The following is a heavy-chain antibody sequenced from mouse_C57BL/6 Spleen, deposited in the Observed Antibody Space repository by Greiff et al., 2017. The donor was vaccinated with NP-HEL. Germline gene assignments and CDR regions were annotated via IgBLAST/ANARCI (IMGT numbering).Heavy chain of an antibody. J-gene: IGHJ4*01. Sequence: QQRPGQGLEWIGNINPSNGGTNYNEKFKSKATLTVDKSSSTAYMQLSSLTSEDSAVYYCAITGTGGYAMDYWGQGTSVTVSS. CDR2: INPSNGGT. V-gene: IGHV1-53*01. D-gene: IGHD4-1*01. CDR3: AITGTGGYAMDY.